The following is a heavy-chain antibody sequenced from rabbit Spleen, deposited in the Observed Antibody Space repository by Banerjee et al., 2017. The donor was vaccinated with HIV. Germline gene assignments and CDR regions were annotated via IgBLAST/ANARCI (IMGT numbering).Heavy chain of an antibody. V-gene: IGHV1S45*01. CDR2: IYPGSSAST. CDR3: ARGSATMTMVITGFYLSL. Sequence: QEQLEESGGGLVKPEGSLTLTCKASGFSFSDRDVMCWVRQAPGKGLEWIGCIYPGSSASTYYANWAKGRLTISKASSTTVTLQMTSLTVADTATYFCARGSATMTMVITGFYLSLWGQGTLVTVS. D-gene: IGHD2-1*01. CDR1: GFSFSDRDV. J-gene: IGHJ4*01.